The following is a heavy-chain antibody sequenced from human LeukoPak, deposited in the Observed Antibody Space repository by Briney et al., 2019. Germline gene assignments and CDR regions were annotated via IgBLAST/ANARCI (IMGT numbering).Heavy chain of an antibody. Sequence: PGGSLRPSCAASGFTFSSYGMHWVRQAPGKGLEWVAVIWYDGSNKYYADSVKGRFTISRDNSKNTLYLQMNSLRAEDTAVYYCARAGSIAAAFSTYNWFDPWGQGTLVTVSS. CDR1: GFTFSSYG. J-gene: IGHJ5*02. CDR2: IWYDGSNK. V-gene: IGHV3-33*01. CDR3: ARAGSIAAAFSTYNWFDP. D-gene: IGHD6-13*01.